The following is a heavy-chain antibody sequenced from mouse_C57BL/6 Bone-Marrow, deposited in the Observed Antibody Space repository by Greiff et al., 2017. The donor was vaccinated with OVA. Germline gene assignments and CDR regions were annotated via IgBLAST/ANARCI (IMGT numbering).Heavy chain of an antibody. D-gene: IGHD2-5*01. CDR2: IRSKSSNYAT. J-gene: IGHJ3*01. V-gene: IGHV10-3*01. CDR3: VREGLYYSNPWFAY. Sequence: EVQLVESGGGLVQPTGSLKLSCAASGFTFNTYAMHWVRQAPGKGLEWVARIRSKSSNYATYYADSVKDRFTISRDDSQSMLYLQMNNLKTEDTAMYYCVREGLYYSNPWFAYWGQGTLVTVSA. CDR1: GFTFNTYA.